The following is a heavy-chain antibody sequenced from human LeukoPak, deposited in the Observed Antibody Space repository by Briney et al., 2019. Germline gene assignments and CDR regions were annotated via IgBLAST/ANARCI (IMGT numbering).Heavy chain of an antibody. D-gene: IGHD3-22*01. CDR2: IYYSGST. V-gene: IGHV4-61*08. CDR3: ARRSLYYYDSSGPDRDAFDI. Sequence: SETLSLTCTVSGGSISSGDYYWSWIRQHPGKGLEWIGYIYYSGSTNYNPSLKSRVTISVDTSKNQFSLKLSSVTAADTAVYYCARRSLYYYDSSGPDRDAFDIWGQGTMVTVSS. CDR1: GGSISSGDYY. J-gene: IGHJ3*02.